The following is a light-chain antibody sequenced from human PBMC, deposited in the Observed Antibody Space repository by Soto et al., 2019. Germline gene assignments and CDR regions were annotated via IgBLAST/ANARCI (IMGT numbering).Light chain of an antibody. J-gene: IGKJ1*01. Sequence: DIVMTQSPLSLPVTPGGPASLSCSSSESFLHSNGYNYLDWYLQKPGQSPQLLIYLGYNRSSGVPDRFSGSGSGTDFTLKISRVEAEDVGVYYCMQALQTPWTFGQGTKVDIK. CDR1: ESFLHSNGYNY. V-gene: IGKV2-28*01. CDR2: LGY. CDR3: MQALQTPWT.